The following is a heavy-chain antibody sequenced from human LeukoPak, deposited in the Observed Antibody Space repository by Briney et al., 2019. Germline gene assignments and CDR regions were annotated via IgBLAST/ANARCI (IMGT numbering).Heavy chain of an antibody. CDR3: ARDQAATDAFDI. V-gene: IGHV4-59*01. D-gene: IGHD6-25*01. CDR1: GGPISSYY. Sequence: SETLSLTCTVSGGPISSYYWSWIRQPPGKGLEWIGYIYYSGSTNYNPSLKSRVTISVDTSKNQFSLKLSSVTAADTAVYYCARDQAATDAFDIWGQGTMVTVSS. J-gene: IGHJ3*02. CDR2: IYYSGST.